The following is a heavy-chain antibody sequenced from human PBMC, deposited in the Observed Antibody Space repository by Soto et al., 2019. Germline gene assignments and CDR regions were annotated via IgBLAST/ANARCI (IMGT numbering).Heavy chain of an antibody. CDR1: GFTFSSYA. Sequence: EVQLLESEGGLVSPGGSLRLSCAASGFTFSSYAMSWVRQAPGKGLEWLAGITFRGDYTYYADSVKGRFSLSRDNSRNRLDLQMNNLKVEDTALYYCAKLGTMGVFDNWGQGTLLTVSS. CDR3: AKLGTMGVFDN. D-gene: IGHD1-26*01. CDR2: ITFRGDYT. J-gene: IGHJ4*02. V-gene: IGHV3-23*01.